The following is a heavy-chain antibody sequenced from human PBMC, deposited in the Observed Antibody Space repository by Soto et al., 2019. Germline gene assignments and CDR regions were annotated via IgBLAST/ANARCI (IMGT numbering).Heavy chain of an antibody. CDR3: GRFTPEGITGQWAEYIQD. CDR1: GGSFDGYF. D-gene: IGHD2-8*02. V-gene: IGHV4-34*01. CDR2: IAHSGGA. Sequence: SETLSLTCAVYGGSFDGYFWIWIRQAPGTGLEWIGEIAHSGGANYNPSLKSRVTISLDTSKTQFSLKLNSVTAADTAVYYCGRFTPEGITGQWAEYIQDWGQGTLVTVSS. J-gene: IGHJ1*01.